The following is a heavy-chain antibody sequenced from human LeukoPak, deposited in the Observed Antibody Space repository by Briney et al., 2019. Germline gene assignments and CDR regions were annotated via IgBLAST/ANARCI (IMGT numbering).Heavy chain of an antibody. J-gene: IGHJ4*02. CDR1: GYSISTGYY. V-gene: IGHV4-38-2*02. CDR3: AKGSDPFRWFGEFNVKLPRPIRHYYFDS. Sequence: PSETLSLTCTVSGYSISTGYYWGWIRQPPGKGLEWIAIVHHSGSTYYNPSLNSRVTISVDTSKNQFSLHLTSVTAADTAVYYCAKGSDPFRWFGEFNVKLPRPIRHYYFDSWGQGTLVTVSS. D-gene: IGHD3-10*01. CDR2: VHHSGST.